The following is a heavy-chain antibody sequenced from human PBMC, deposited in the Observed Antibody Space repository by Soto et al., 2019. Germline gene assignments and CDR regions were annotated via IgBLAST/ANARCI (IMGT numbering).Heavy chain of an antibody. D-gene: IGHD2-2*01. V-gene: IGHV3-23*01. CDR2: ISDSGST. CDR1: GFTFSTYA. CDR3: AKDKGGRYCSRTSCLYSFDY. J-gene: IGHJ4*02. Sequence: GGFLRLSCTASGFTFSTYAMSWVRQAPGKGLEWVSTISDSGSTYYADSVKGRFTISRDNSKNTLYLEMNSLRAEDTAVYYCAKDKGGRYCSRTSCLYSFDYWGQGTLVIVSS.